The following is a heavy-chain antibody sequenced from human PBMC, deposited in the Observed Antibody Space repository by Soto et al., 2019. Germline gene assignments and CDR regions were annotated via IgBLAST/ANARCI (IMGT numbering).Heavy chain of an antibody. Sequence: SVKVSWKASGGTFSSYAISWVRQAPGQGLEWMGGIIPIFGTANYAQKFQGRVTITADESTSTAYMELSSLRSEDTAVYYCARRYDSSGYYRRWFDPWGQGTLVTVSS. D-gene: IGHD3-22*01. CDR2: IIPIFGTA. J-gene: IGHJ5*02. V-gene: IGHV1-69*13. CDR1: GGTFSSYA. CDR3: ARRYDSSGYYRRWFDP.